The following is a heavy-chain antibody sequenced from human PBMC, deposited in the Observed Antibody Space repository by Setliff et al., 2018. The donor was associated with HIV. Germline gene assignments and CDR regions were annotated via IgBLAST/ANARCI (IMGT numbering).Heavy chain of an antibody. J-gene: IGHJ5*02. CDR3: ASGRAMNWFDL. CDR1: GSSISSTYY. CDR2: IYHSGST. D-gene: IGHD2-2*01. V-gene: IGHV4-38-2*01. Sequence: SETLSLTCAVSGSSISSTYYWGWIRQPPGKGLEWIGSIYHSGSTFYKPSLKSRVTISVDTSKNHFSLNLSSVTVADTAVYYCASGRAMNWFDLWGQGALVTVSS.